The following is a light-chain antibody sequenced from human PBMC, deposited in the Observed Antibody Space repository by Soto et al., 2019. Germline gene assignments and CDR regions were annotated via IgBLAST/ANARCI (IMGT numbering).Light chain of an antibody. Sequence: DIQMTQSPSALSASVGDRVTITCRASQSVSRYLNWYQQKPGRAPKLLISTASSLQSGVPSRFSGSGSGTDFTLTISSLQPEDFATYYCQQGFSTPLTFGVGAKVEI. J-gene: IGKJ4*01. V-gene: IGKV1-39*01. CDR1: QSVSRY. CDR3: QQGFSTPLT. CDR2: TAS.